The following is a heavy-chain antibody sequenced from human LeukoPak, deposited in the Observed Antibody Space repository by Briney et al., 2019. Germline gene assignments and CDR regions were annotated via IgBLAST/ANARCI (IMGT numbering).Heavy chain of an antibody. J-gene: IGHJ4*02. D-gene: IGHD4-17*01. Sequence: PGGSLRLSCAASGFTFDDYAMHWVRQAPGKGLEWVSGISWNSGSIGYADSLKGRFTISRDNAKNSLYLQMNSLRAEDTAVYYCARDWPPGGSTDKSNFDCWGQGTLVTVSS. V-gene: IGHV3-9*01. CDR3: ARDWPPGGSTDKSNFDC. CDR2: ISWNSGSI. CDR1: GFTFDDYA.